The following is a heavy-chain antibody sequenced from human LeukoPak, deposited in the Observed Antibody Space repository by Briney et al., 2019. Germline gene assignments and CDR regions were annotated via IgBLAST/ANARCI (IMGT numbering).Heavy chain of an antibody. D-gene: IGHD3-9*01. J-gene: IGHJ4*02. CDR1: GGSFSGYY. Sequence: PSETLSLTCAVYGGSFSGYYWSWIRQPPGKGLEWIGEINHSGSTNYNPSPKSRVTISVDTSKNQFSLKLSSVTAADTAVYYCARGTPDLLRYFDWLLIYFDYWGQGTLVTVSS. CDR3: ARGTPDLLRYFDWLLIYFDY. CDR2: INHSGST. V-gene: IGHV4-34*01.